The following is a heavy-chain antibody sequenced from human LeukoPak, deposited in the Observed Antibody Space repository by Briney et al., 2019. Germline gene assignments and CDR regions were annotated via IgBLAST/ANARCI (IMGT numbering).Heavy chain of an antibody. J-gene: IGHJ4*02. CDR2: IYYSGSP. V-gene: IGHV4-39*01. CDR1: GRPLSSSSYH. D-gene: IGHD6-19*01. Sequence: PSDTLSLPYTVSGRPLSSSSYHWRWLRQPPGKGLEGIGSIYYSGSPYYNPSLKSRDTIYVDPSKNQFSLKLSSVTAADTAVYYCARQRTRSGQIDYWCQGTLVTVCS. CDR3: ARQRTRSGQIDY.